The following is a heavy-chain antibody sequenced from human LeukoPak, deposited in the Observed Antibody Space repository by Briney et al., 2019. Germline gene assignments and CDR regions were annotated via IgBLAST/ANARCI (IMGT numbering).Heavy chain of an antibody. Sequence: PSETLSLTCTVSGGSISSGSYYWSWIRQPPGKGLEWVGYIYHSGSPSYSPSLKSRVTITVDKSQNQFYLRLTSVTAADTAVYYCARSFWSGGNWFDPWGQGTLVTVSS. V-gene: IGHV4-30-2*01. CDR3: ARSFWSGGNWFDP. D-gene: IGHD3-3*01. J-gene: IGHJ5*02. CDR2: IYHSGSP. CDR1: GGSISSGSYY.